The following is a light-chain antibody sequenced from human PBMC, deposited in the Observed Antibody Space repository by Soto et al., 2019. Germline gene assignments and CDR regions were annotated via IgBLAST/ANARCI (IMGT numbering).Light chain of an antibody. J-gene: IGKJ4*01. CDR1: QGIRND. CDR2: AAS. V-gene: IGKV1-6*01. CDR3: LQDYNYPLT. Sequence: AMQMTESPSSPSASVGDRVTITCRASQGIRNDLGWYQQKPGKAPKLLIYAASSLQSGVPSRFSGSGSGTDFTLTISSLQPEDFATYYCLQDYNYPLTFGGGSKVDIK.